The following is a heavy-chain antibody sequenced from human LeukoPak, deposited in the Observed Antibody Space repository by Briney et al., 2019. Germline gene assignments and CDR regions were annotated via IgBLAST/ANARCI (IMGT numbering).Heavy chain of an antibody. D-gene: IGHD2-15*01. CDR3: ARYCSGLNCYSGVDY. CDR2: IDRSGGST. V-gene: IGHV3-23*01. Sequence: SGGSLRVSCAASGFTFSSYFMTWVRQAPGKGLEWVSTIDRSGGSTYYADSVEGRFTISRDNSKSTLYLQMNSLRAEDTAVYYCARYCSGLNCYSGVDYWGQGTLVTVSS. J-gene: IGHJ4*02. CDR1: GFTFSSYF.